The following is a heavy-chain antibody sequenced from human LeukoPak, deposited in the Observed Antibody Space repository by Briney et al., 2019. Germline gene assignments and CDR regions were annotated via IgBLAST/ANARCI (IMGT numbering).Heavy chain of an antibody. D-gene: IGHD4-23*01. CDR2: IYPGDSDT. V-gene: IGHV5-51*01. Sequence: GESLKISCKGSGYNFTSYWIGWVRQMPGKGLEWMGIIYPGDSDTRYSPSFQGQVTISADKSISTAYLQWSSLKASDTAMYYCARLGGGNSWDYYYYMDVWGKGTTVTVSS. CDR1: GYNFTSYW. J-gene: IGHJ6*03. CDR3: ARLGGGNSWDYYYYMDV.